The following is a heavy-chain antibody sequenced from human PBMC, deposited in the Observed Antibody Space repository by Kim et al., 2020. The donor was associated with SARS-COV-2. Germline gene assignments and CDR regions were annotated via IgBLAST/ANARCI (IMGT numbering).Heavy chain of an antibody. V-gene: IGHV3-21*01. Sequence: GGSLRPSCAASGFTFSVYTVNWVRQAPGKGLEWVSTITSRGHEYYADSVKGRFTISRDNDQSSLYLQMNSLRAEDTAVYYCARDYFDTSGEAPYWGQGTLVTVSS. CDR1: GFTFSVYT. CDR2: ITSRGHE. D-gene: IGHD3-22*01. CDR3: ARDYFDTSGEAPY. J-gene: IGHJ4*02.